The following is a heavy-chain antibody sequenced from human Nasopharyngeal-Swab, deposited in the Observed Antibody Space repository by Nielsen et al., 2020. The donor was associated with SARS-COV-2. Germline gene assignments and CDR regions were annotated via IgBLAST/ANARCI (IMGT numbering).Heavy chain of an antibody. CDR2: IYYSGSP. CDR3: ARLDPYSSRDDY. D-gene: IGHD6-13*01. V-gene: IGHV4-39*01. J-gene: IGHJ4*02. Sequence: WIRQSPGKGLEWLGSIYYSGSPYYNPPLKRRVTISVDTSKKQFSQKLSSVTAADTAVYYCARLDPYSSRDDYWGQGTLVTVSS.